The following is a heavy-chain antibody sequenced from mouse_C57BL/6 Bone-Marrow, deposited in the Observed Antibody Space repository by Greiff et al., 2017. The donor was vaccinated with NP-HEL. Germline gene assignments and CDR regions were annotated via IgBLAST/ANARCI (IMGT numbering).Heavy chain of an antibody. V-gene: IGHV1-55*01. CDR1: GYTFTSYW. J-gene: IGHJ2*01. CDR3: ARSDDYDVYYFDY. Sequence: QVQLQQPGAELVKPGASVKMSCKASGYTFTSYWITWVKQRPGQGLEWIGDIYPGSGSTNYNEKFKSPATLTVDTSSSTAYMQLSSLTSEDSAVYYCARSDDYDVYYFDYWGQGTTLTVSS. CDR2: IYPGSGST. D-gene: IGHD2-4*01.